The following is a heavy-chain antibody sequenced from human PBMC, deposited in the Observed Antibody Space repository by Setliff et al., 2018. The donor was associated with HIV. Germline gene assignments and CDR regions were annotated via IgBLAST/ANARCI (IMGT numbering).Heavy chain of an antibody. J-gene: IGHJ2*01. CDR3: ARGHYDILTGYFFDL. Sequence: ASVKVSCKASGYTFTGHYLYWMRQAPGQGLEWMGRINPDSGDTNYAQTSQGRVTLTRDTSITTAFMELSRLSSDDMALYYCARGHYDILTGYFFDLWGRGTLVTVSS. CDR1: GYTFTGHY. D-gene: IGHD3-9*01. V-gene: IGHV1-2*06. CDR2: INPDSGDT.